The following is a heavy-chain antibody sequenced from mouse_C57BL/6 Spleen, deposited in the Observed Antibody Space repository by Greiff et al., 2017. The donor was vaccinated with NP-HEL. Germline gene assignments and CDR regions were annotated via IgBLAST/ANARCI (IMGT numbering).Heavy chain of an antibody. CDR3: AISNYDGSLAY. V-gene: IGHV1-74*01. D-gene: IGHD2-3*01. Sequence: QVQLQQPGAELVKPGASVKVSCKASGYTFTSYWMHWVKQRPGQGLEWIGRIHPSDSDTNYNQKFKGKATLTVDKSSSTAYMQLSSLTSEDSAVYYCAISNYDGSLAYWGQGTLVTVSA. CDR1: GYTFTSYW. J-gene: IGHJ3*01. CDR2: IHPSDSDT.